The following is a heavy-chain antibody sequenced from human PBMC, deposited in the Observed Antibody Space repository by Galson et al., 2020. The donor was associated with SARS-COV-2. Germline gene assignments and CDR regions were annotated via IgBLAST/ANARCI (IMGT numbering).Heavy chain of an antibody. CDR3: ARGFWSGYYVRPDAFDI. D-gene: IGHD3-3*01. V-gene: IGHV4-34*01. Sequence: SETLSLTCEVHGGSFSGYYWTWIRQSPGKGLEWIGDVFHTGDTNYNPSLKSRVTISVETSKNQFSLRLISVTAADTAVYYCARGFWSGYYVRPDAFDIWGQGTMVSVSS. J-gene: IGHJ3*02. CDR1: GGSFSGYY. CDR2: VFHTGDT.